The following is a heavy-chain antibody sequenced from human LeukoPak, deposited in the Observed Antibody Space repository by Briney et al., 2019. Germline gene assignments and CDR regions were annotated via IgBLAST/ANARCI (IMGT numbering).Heavy chain of an antibody. V-gene: IGHV1-46*01. CDR1: GYTFTSYY. D-gene: IGHD3-10*01. CDR3: ARVGISYYYGSGGYSDY. CDR2: INPSGGST. Sequence: GASVKVSCKASGYTFTSYYMHWVRQAPGQGLEWMGIINPSGGSTSYARKFQGRVTMTRDTSTSTVYMELSSLRSEDTAVYYCARVGISYYYGSGGYSDYWGQGTLVTVSS. J-gene: IGHJ4*02.